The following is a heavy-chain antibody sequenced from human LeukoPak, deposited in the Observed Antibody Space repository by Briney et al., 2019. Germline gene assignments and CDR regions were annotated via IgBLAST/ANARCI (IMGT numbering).Heavy chain of an antibody. D-gene: IGHD3-3*01. J-gene: IGHJ6*02. CDR2: IKQDGSEK. V-gene: IGHV3-7*01. CDR1: GFTFSSFW. Sequence: GGSLRLSCAASGFTFSSFWMSWVRQAPGKGLEWVANIKQDGSEKYYVDSVKGRFTISRDNAKNSLYLQMNSLRAEDTAVYYCARENRIITIMSGYYYGMDVWGQGTTVTVSS. CDR3: ARENRIITIMSGYYYGMDV.